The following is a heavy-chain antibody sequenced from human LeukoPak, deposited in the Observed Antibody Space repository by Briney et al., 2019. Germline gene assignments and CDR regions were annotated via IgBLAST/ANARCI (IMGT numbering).Heavy chain of an antibody. J-gene: IGHJ4*02. Sequence: GGSLRLSCAASGFTFSSYAMHWVRQAPGKGLEWVAVIWYDGSNKYYADSVKGRFTISRDNSKNTLYLQMNSLRAEDTAVYYCAKIGSRRSLDYWGQGTLVTVSS. CDR2: IWYDGSNK. V-gene: IGHV3-33*06. D-gene: IGHD3-10*01. CDR1: GFTFSSYA. CDR3: AKIGSRRSLDY.